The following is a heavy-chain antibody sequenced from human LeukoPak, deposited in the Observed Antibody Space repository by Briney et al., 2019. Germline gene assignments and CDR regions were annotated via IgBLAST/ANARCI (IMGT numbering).Heavy chain of an antibody. CDR3: ASGPLYYDILTGYSSAEYFQH. CDR1: GYTFTGYY. V-gene: IGHV1-2*04. D-gene: IGHD3-9*01. J-gene: IGHJ1*01. Sequence: ASVKVSCKASGYTFTGYYMHWVRQAPGQGLEWMGWINPNSGGTNYAQKFQGWVTMTRDMSISTAYMELSRLRSDDTAVYYCASGPLYYDILTGYSSAEYFQHWGQGTLVTVSS. CDR2: INPNSGGT.